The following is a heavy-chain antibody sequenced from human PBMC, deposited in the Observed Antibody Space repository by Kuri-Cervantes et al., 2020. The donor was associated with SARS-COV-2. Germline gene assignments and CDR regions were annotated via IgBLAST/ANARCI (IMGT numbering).Heavy chain of an antibody. V-gene: IGHV4-59*01. CDR2: IYYSGST. D-gene: IGHD4-23*01. Sequence: GSLRLSCTVSGGSISSYYWSWIRQPPGKGLEWIGYIYYSGSTNYNPSLKRRVTISVDPSKNQFSLKLSSVTAADTAVYYCARDGGGARDYYYGMDVWGQGTTVTASS. J-gene: IGHJ6*02. CDR3: ARDGGGARDYYYGMDV. CDR1: GGSISSYY.